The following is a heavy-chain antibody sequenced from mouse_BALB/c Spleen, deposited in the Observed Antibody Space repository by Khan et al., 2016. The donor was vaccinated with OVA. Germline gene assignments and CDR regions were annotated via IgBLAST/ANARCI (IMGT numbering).Heavy chain of an antibody. J-gene: IGHJ1*01. Sequence: EVELVESGGGLVQPGGSRKLSCAASGFTFSSFGMPWVRQAPEKGLEWVAYISSGSSTIYYADTVKGRFTISRDNPKNTLFLQMTSLRSEDPAMLYGARSRYDIRYFDVWGAGTTVTVSS. V-gene: IGHV5-17*02. CDR2: ISSGSSTI. D-gene: IGHD2-14*01. CDR3: ARSRYDIRYFDV. CDR1: GFTFSSFG.